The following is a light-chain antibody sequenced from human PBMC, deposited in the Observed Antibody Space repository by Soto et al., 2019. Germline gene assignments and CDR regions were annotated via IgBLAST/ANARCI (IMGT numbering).Light chain of an antibody. CDR3: SSYAGSNNHVL. CDR1: SSDIGADKY. Sequence: QSALTQPASVSGSPGQSITISCSGTSSDIGADKYVSWYQQDPGKAPKLMISEVNYRPSGVSNRFSGSKSGNTAYLTISGLQAEDEADYYCSSYAGSNNHVLFGGGTKLTVL. V-gene: IGLV2-14*01. J-gene: IGLJ2*01. CDR2: EVN.